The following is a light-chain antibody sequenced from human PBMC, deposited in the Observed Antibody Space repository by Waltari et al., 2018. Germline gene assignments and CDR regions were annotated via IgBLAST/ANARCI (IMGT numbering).Light chain of an antibody. CDR2: EVS. Sequence: QSALTQPASVSGSPGPSITISCPGTRRVCGSYNLGSWYQQHPGKAPKLMIYEVSKRPSGVSNRFSGSKSGNTASLTISGLQAEDEADYYCCSYAGSWVFGGGTKLTVL. J-gene: IGLJ3*02. V-gene: IGLV2-23*02. CDR1: RRVCGSYNL. CDR3: CSYAGSWV.